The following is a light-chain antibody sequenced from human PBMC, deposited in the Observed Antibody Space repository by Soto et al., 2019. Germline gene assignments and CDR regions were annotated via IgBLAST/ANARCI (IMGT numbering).Light chain of an antibody. CDR3: CSYAGSYTHV. V-gene: IGLV2-11*01. CDR1: SSDVGGYNY. CDR2: DVS. J-gene: IGLJ1*01. Sequence: QSALTQPRSVSGSPGQSVTISCTGTSSDVGGYNYVSWYQQHPGKAPKLMIYDVSKRPSGVPDRFSGSKSGNTASLTISGLQTEDEADHYCCSYAGSYTHVFGTGTKVTVL.